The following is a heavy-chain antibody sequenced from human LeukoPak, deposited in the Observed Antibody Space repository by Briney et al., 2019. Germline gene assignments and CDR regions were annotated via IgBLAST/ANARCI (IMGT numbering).Heavy chain of an antibody. CDR2: INHSGST. CDR3: ASGPRFDY. CDR1: GGSISSYY. J-gene: IGHJ4*02. Sequence: SETLSLTCTVSGGSISSYYWSWIRQPPGKGLEWIGEINHSGSTNYNPSLKSRVTISVDTSKNQFSLKLSSVTAADTAVYYCASGPRFDYWGQGTLVTVSS. V-gene: IGHV4-34*01.